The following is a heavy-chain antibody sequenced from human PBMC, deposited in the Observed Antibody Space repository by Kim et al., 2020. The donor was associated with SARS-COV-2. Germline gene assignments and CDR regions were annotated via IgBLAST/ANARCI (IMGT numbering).Heavy chain of an antibody. D-gene: IGHD3-9*01. CDR1: GGSISSSSYY. V-gene: IGHV4-39*01. CDR2: IYYSGST. CDR3: ARHVTYYDILTGYYFAKQWLARPNFDY. Sequence: SETLSLTCTVSGGSISSSSYYWGWIRQPPGKGLEWIGSIYYSGSTYYNPSLKSRVTISVDTSKNQFSLKLSSVTAADTAVYYCARHVTYYDILTGYYFAKQWLARPNFDYWGQGTLGTVSS. J-gene: IGHJ4*02.